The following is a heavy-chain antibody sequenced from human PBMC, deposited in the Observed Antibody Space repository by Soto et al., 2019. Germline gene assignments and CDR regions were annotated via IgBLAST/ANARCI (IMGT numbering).Heavy chain of an antibody. CDR2: ISAYNGNT. CDR3: ARRYNYDSGLDF. D-gene: IGHD5-18*01. Sequence: ASVKVSCKASGYTFTNYGITWVRQAPGQGLEWMGWISAYNGNTDYAQKLQGRVTMTTDTPTSTVYMELRSLRSDDTAVYYCARRYNYDSGLDFWGRGTLVTVSS. CDR1: GYTFTNYG. J-gene: IGHJ4*02. V-gene: IGHV1-18*04.